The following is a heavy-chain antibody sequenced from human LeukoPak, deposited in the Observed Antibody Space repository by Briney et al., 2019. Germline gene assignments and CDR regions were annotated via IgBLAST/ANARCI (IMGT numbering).Heavy chain of an antibody. V-gene: IGHV3-48*03. Sequence: QPGGSLRLSCAASGFTFSSYEMNWVRQAPGKGLEWVSYISSSGSTIYYADSVKGRFTISRDNAKNSLYLQMNSLRAEDTAVYYCARDYYYDSSGYYTHAFDIWGQGTMVTVSS. CDR2: ISSSGSTI. J-gene: IGHJ3*02. CDR1: GFTFSSYE. CDR3: ARDYYYDSSGYYTHAFDI. D-gene: IGHD3-22*01.